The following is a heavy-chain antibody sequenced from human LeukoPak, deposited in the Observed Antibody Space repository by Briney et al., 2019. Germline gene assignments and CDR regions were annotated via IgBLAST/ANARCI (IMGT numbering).Heavy chain of an antibody. CDR3: ALQPRYFDWFLV. Sequence: ASVKVSCKASGGTFSSCAINWVRQAPGQGLKWMGGIIPIFGTANYAQKFQGRVTITADESTSTAYMELSSLGSEDTAVYYCALQPRYFDWFLVWGQGTLVTVSS. J-gene: IGHJ4*02. V-gene: IGHV1-69*13. CDR2: IIPIFGTA. CDR1: GGTFSSCA. D-gene: IGHD3-9*01.